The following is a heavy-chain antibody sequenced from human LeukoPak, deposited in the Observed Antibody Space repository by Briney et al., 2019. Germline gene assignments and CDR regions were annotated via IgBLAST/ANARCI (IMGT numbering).Heavy chain of an antibody. J-gene: IGHJ4*02. D-gene: IGHD2-15*01. Sequence: PGGSLRLSCAASGFTFSDYYMSWIRHAPGKGLEWVSYISSSVSTIYYADSVKGRFTISRDNATNSLYLQMNSLRAEDTAVYYCARGDIVVVVAATVFDYWGQGTLVTVSS. CDR1: GFTFSDYY. CDR3: ARGDIVVVVAATVFDY. V-gene: IGHV3-11*01. CDR2: ISSSVSTI.